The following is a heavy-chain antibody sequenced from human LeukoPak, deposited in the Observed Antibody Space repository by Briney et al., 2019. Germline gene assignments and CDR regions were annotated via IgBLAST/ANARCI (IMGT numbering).Heavy chain of an antibody. CDR2: IYYSGST. V-gene: IGHV4-59*01. D-gene: IGHD2-2*01. CDR1: GGSISSYY. CDR3: AREAGYCSSTSCPRWFDP. J-gene: IGHJ5*02. Sequence: SETLSLTCTVSGGSISSYYWSWIRQPPGKGLEWIGYIYYSGSTNYNPSLRSRVTISVDTSKNQFSLKLSSVTAADTAVYYCAREAGYCSSTSCPRWFDPWGQGTLVTVSS.